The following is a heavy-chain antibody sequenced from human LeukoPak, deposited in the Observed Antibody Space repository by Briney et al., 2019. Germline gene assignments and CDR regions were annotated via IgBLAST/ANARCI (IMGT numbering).Heavy chain of an antibody. CDR1: GFSFDRYS. Sequence: GGSLRLSCAASGFSFDRYSMYWVRQAPGKGLEWVASISRGGTNIYYADSVKGRFVISRDDSNNSLILQMNSLTAEDSAVYYCARDRIVVVTAAFDFWGQGTLVTVSS. J-gene: IGHJ4*02. D-gene: IGHD2-21*02. CDR2: ISRGGTNI. CDR3: ARDRIVVVTAAFDF. V-gene: IGHV3-21*01.